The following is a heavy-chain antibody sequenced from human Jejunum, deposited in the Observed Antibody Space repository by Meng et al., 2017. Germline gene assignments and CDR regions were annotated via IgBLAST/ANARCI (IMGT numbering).Heavy chain of an antibody. D-gene: IGHD6-6*01. CDR3: ASGQLVMGFDS. J-gene: IGHJ4*02. CDR1: GGSIGSDNW. V-gene: IGHV4-4*02. CDR2: IYHSGST. Sequence: HVQVHESGPGRVKHSGTLSLTCAVSGGSIGSDNWWNWVRQPPGKGLQWIGEIYHSGSTNYNPSLKSRVTILVDKSKNQFSLKLTSVTAADTAVYYCASGQLVMGFDSWGQGTLVTVST.